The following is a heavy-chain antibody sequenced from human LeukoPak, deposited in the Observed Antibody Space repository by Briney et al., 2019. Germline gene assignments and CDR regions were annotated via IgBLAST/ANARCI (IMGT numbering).Heavy chain of an antibody. D-gene: IGHD3-10*01. CDR2: ISGSGGAT. CDR3: ARPRRGGHYYMDV. V-gene: IGHV3-23*01. CDR1: GFTFSNYA. Sequence: GGSLRLSCAASGFTFSNYAMNWVRQAPGKGLEWVSSISGSGGATNYADSLRGRFTISRDHSENTLYLQMNNLRAPDTAVYYCARPRRGGHYYMDVWGKGTTVTVSS. J-gene: IGHJ6*03.